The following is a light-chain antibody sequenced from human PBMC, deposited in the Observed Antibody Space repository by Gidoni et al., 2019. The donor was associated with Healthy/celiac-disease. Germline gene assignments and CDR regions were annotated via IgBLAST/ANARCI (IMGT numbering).Light chain of an antibody. CDR2: DDS. J-gene: IGLJ3*02. CDR3: QVWDSSSDPQV. V-gene: IGLV3-21*02. CDR1: NIGRKS. Sequence: SYVLTQPPSVSVAPGQTSRSTCGGTNIGRKSVHWYQQKPGQAPGLVVYDDSDRPSGIPERFSGSNSGNTATLTISRVEAGDEADYYCQVWDSSSDPQVFGGGTKLTVL.